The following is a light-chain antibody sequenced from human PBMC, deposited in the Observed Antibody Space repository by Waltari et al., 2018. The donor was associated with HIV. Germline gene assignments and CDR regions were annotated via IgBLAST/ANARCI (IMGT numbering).Light chain of an antibody. J-gene: IGLJ2*01. V-gene: IGLV2-14*01. CDR2: EVS. Sequence: QSVLTQPASVSGSPGQSITISCTATSSAIGGYNYVSWYQQHPGKAPKLLIYEVSNRPSGVSDRFSGSRSGNTASLTISGLQAEDEADYFCSSYAGSSIFVVFGGGTKLTVL. CDR3: SSYAGSSIFVV. CDR1: SSAIGGYNY.